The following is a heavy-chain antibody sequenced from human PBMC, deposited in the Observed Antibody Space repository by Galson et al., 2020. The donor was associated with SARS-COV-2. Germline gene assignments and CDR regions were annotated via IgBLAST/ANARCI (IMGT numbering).Heavy chain of an antibody. J-gene: IGHJ4*02. CDR1: AFTFSSYA. V-gene: IGHV3-30*04. CDR2: IPNDGSNK. Sequence: GGALRLYCAAPAFTFSSYAMHWVRQAPGKGLERVAVIPNDGSNKYYADPVKGRFTISRDNSKNTLYLQMNSLRAEDTAVYYCARVLSGYSYGSDYWGQGTLVTVSS. CDR3: ARVLSGYSYGSDY. D-gene: IGHD5-18*01.